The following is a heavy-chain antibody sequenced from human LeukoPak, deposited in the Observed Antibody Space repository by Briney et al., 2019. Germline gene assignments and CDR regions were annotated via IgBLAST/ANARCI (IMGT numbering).Heavy chain of an antibody. J-gene: IGHJ4*02. CDR3: ARHEYDSSGYLVY. CDR1: GGSISSYY. Sequence: TSSETLSLTCTVSGGSISSYYWSWIRQPPGKGLEWIGYIYYSGSTNYNPSLKSRVTISVDTSKNQFSLKLSSVTAADTAVYYCARHEYDSSGYLVYWGQGTLVTVSS. D-gene: IGHD3-22*01. CDR2: IYYSGST. V-gene: IGHV4-59*08.